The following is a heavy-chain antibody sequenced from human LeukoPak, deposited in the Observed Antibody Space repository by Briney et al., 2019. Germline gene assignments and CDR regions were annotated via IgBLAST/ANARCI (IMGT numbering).Heavy chain of an antibody. CDR3: ANGGTSSSFDY. CDR2: ISYDGSNK. V-gene: IGHV3-30*18. J-gene: IGHJ4*02. D-gene: IGHD6-13*01. CDR1: GCTFSSYG. Sequence: PGRSLRLSCAASGCTFSSYGMHWVRQAPGKGLEWVAVISYDGSNKYYADSVKGRFTISRDNSKNTLYLQMNSLRAEDAAVYYCANGGTSSSFDYWGQGTLVTVSS.